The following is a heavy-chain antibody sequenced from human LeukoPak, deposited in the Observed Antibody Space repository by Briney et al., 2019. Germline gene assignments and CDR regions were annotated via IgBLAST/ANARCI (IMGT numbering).Heavy chain of an antibody. CDR2: ISGYIAAA. Sequence: ASVRVSCKASGFTFGAFGISWVRQAPGQGLEWVGCISGYIAAANYAPTFQDRVTMTTDRSTNTACLELVSLRPDDTAVYYCGRGKDSYYYGVDVWGQGTTVTVSS. V-gene: IGHV1-18*01. D-gene: IGHD3-10*01. J-gene: IGHJ6*02. CDR3: GRGKDSYYYGVDV. CDR1: GFTFGAFG.